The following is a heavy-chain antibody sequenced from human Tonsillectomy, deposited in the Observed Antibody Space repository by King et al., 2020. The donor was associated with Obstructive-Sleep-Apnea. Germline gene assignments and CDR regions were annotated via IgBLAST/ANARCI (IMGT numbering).Heavy chain of an antibody. D-gene: IGHD3-10*01. CDR3: ARGNGWGSSSDWFDP. J-gene: IGHJ5*02. CDR1: GGSISSSKW. CDR2: ISPSGTT. V-gene: IGHV4-4*02. Sequence: VQLQESGPGLVRPSGTLSLTCAVSGGSISSSKWWSWVRQPPRSRPEWIGEISPSGTTNYNVSLTSRVIISVDKSKNQFSLRLNSLTAADTAIYYCARGNGWGSSSDWFDPWGQGILVTVS.